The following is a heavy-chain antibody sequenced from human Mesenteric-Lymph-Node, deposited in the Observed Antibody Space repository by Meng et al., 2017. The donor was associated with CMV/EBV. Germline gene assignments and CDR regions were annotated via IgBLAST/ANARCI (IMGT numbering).Heavy chain of an antibody. J-gene: IGHJ4*02. CDR2: IHSDGSTT. CDR3: AKWAGYSYGTLDY. V-gene: IGHV3-74*01. CDR1: GFTFSTFG. Sequence: GESLKISCTTSGFTFSTFGMHWVRQAPGKGLVWVSRIHSDGSTTSYADSVKGRFTISRDNAKNTLSLQMNNLRPEDTAVYYCAKWAGYSYGTLDYWGQGALVTVSS. D-gene: IGHD5-18*01.